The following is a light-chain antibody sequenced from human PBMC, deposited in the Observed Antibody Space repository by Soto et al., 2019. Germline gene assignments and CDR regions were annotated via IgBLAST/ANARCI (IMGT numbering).Light chain of an antibody. CDR3: QKYNRAPLT. Sequence: IQLTQSPSSLSASVGDRVTITCRASQGIANYLAWYQQKPGKVPRLLIYGASSLLSGVPSRFSGSGSGTDFTLTISGLQPEDVATYYCQKYNRAPLTFGGGTKVDIK. V-gene: IGKV1-27*01. CDR2: GAS. J-gene: IGKJ4*01. CDR1: QGIANY.